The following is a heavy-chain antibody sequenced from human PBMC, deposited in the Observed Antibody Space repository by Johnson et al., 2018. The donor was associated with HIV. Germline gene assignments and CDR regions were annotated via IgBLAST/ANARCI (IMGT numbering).Heavy chain of an antibody. Sequence: EVQLVESGGGLVQPGGSLRLSCAASGFTFSSYEMNWVRQAPGKGLEWVPYISSSCSTIYYADSVKGRFTISRDNAKNTLYLQMNSLRAEDTAVYYCAKDLDSSSWGAFDIWGQGTMVTVSS. CDR2: ISSSCSTI. J-gene: IGHJ3*02. CDR1: GFTFSSYE. V-gene: IGHV3-48*03. D-gene: IGHD6-6*01. CDR3: AKDLDSSSWGAFDI.